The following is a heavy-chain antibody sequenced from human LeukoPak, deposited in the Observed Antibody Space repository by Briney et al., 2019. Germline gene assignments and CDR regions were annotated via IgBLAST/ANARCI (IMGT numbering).Heavy chain of an antibody. CDR2: INSDGSTT. J-gene: IGHJ4*02. CDR1: GFTFSSYS. V-gene: IGHV3-74*01. D-gene: IGHD4-17*01. Sequence: GGSLRLSCAASGFTFSSYSMNWVRQAPGKGLVWVSRINSDGSTTGYADSVKGRFTISRDNAKTTLYLQTNSLRAEDTAVYYCAREAPYGDPSFDYWGQGTLVTVSS. CDR3: AREAPYGDPSFDY.